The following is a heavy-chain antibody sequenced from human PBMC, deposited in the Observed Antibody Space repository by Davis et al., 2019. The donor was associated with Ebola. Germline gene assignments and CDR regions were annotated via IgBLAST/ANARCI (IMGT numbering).Heavy chain of an antibody. V-gene: IGHV3-33*08. Sequence: GESLKISCAASGFTFSSYGMHWVRQAPGKGLEWVAVIWYDGSNKYYADSVKGRFTISRDNSKNTLYLQMNSLRAEDTAVYYCARGHSSSWYEGYYFDYWGQGTLVTVSS. CDR2: IWYDGSNK. J-gene: IGHJ4*02. CDR3: ARGHSSSWYEGYYFDY. D-gene: IGHD6-13*01. CDR1: GFTFSSYG.